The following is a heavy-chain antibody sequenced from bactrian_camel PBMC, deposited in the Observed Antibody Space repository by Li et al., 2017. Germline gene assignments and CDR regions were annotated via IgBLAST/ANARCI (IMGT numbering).Heavy chain of an antibody. D-gene: IGHD2*01. J-gene: IGHJ7*01. CDR2: LVTGGRST. Sequence: VQLVESGGGSVQTGGSLTLSCTISGDIGRQYCLGWFRQAPGKDREGVAALVTGGRSTHYVDAVKGRFTISQDAAKNTVYLQMNSLKTEDTAVYYCATEGGNESGGYQRYGMDYWGKGTQVTVS. V-gene: IGHV3S54*01. CDR1: GDIGRQYC.